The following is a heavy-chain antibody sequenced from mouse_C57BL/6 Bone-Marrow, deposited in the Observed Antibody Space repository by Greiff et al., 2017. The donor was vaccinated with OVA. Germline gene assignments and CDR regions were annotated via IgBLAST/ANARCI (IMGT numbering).Heavy chain of an antibody. CDR2: ISDGGSYT. D-gene: IGHD2-1*01. Sequence: EVQVVESGGGLVKPGGSLKLSCAASGFTFSSYAMSWVRQTPEKRLEWVATISDGGSYTYYPDNVKGRFTISRDNAKNNLYLQMSHLKSEDTAMYYCARGGNYPWFAYWGQGTLVTVSA. CDR3: ARGGNYPWFAY. V-gene: IGHV5-4*01. CDR1: GFTFSSYA. J-gene: IGHJ3*01.